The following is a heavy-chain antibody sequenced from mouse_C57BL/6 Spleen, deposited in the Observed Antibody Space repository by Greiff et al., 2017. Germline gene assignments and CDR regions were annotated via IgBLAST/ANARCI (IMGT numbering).Heavy chain of an antibody. Sequence: EVQLVASGGGLVKPGGSLKLSCAASGFTFSDYGMHWVRPAPEKGLEWVAYISSGSSTIYYADTVKGRFTISRDNAKNTPFLQMTSLSSEDTAMYYCATPLYYGYDGDWYFDVWGTGTTVTVSS. J-gene: IGHJ1*03. D-gene: IGHD2-2*01. CDR1: GFTFSDYG. V-gene: IGHV5-17*01. CDR2: ISSGSSTI. CDR3: ATPLYYGYDGDWYFDV.